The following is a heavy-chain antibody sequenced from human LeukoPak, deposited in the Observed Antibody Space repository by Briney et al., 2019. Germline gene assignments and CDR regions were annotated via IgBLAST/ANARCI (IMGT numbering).Heavy chain of an antibody. D-gene: IGHD6-13*01. CDR2: ISSSSSYI. J-gene: IGHJ4*02. V-gene: IGHV3-21*01. Sequence: PGGSLRLSCAASGFTFSSYSMNWVRQAPGKGLEWVSSISSSSSYIYYADSVKGRFTISRDNAKNSLYLQMNSLRAEDTAVYYCARDPSSSWSDYFDYWGQGTLVXASS. CDR3: ARDPSSSWSDYFDY. CDR1: GFTFSSYS.